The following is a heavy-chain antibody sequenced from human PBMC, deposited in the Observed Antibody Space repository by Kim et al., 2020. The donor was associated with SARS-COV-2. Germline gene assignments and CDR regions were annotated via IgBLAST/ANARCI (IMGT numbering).Heavy chain of an antibody. CDR2: ISGDGDST. CDR1: GFTFDDYA. V-gene: IGHV3-43*02. Sequence: GGSLRLSCAASGFTFDDYAMHWVRQAPGKGLEWVYFISGDGDSTYYADSVKGRFTVSRNNSKNSLYLQMSSLRPEDTAVYFCAKDSGCSDGPCYPHLHHWGRGTRVIVSS. J-gene: IGHJ1*01. CDR3: AKDSGCSDGPCYPHLHH. D-gene: IGHD2-15*01.